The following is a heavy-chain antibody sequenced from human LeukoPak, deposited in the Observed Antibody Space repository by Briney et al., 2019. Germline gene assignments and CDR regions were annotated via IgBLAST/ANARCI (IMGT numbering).Heavy chain of an antibody. J-gene: IGHJ4*02. V-gene: IGHV1-18*01. CDR2: ISAYNGNT. CDR1: GYTFTSYG. Sequence: ASVKVSCKASGYTFTSYGIRWVRQAPGQGLEWMGWISAYNGNTNYAQKLQGRVTMTTDTSTSTAYMELRSLRSDDTAVYYCARDKAYYYDSSGYPTFDYWGQGTLVTVSS. CDR3: ARDKAYYYDSSGYPTFDY. D-gene: IGHD3-22*01.